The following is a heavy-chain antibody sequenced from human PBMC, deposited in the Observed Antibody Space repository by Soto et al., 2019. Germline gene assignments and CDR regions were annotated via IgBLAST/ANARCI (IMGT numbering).Heavy chain of an antibody. CDR1: GGTFSSYA. J-gene: IGHJ4*02. CDR2: IIPIFGTA. CDR3: ARGNPTQEGDYFDY. Sequence: ASVKVSCKASGGTFSSYAISWVRQAPGQGLEWMGGIIPIFGTANYAQKFQGRVTITADESTSTAYMELSSLRSEDTAVYYCARGNPTQEGDYFDYWGQGTLVTVSS. V-gene: IGHV1-69*13.